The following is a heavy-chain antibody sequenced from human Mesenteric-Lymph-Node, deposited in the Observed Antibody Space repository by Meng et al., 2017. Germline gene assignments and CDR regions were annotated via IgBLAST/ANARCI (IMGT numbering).Heavy chain of an antibody. J-gene: IGHJ4*02. V-gene: IGHV4-39*07. Sequence: LEGPGQGLVSPYQAFSLTVNCLGGSLTSTSSCGGWVRQPPGKGLEWIGSIYYRGSTNYNPSLKCRISMSVEMSKNQFSLKVNSVSAADTAIYYCGISSHNWGQGTLVTVSS. CDR2: IYYRGST. CDR3: GISSHN. CDR1: GGSLTSTSSC. D-gene: IGHD3-3*02.